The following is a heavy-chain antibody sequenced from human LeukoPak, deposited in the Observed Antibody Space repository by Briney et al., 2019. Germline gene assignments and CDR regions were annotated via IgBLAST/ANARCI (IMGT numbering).Heavy chain of an antibody. CDR3: AKNIMGATVLDY. Sequence: QSGGSLRLSCAASGFTFSSYAMSWVRQAPGKGLEWVSAISGSGDSTYYADSVKGRFTISRDNSKDTLYLQINSLRAEDTAKYYCAKNIMGATVLDYWGQGTLVTVSS. V-gene: IGHV3-23*01. CDR1: GFTFSSYA. J-gene: IGHJ4*02. CDR2: ISGSGDST. D-gene: IGHD1-26*01.